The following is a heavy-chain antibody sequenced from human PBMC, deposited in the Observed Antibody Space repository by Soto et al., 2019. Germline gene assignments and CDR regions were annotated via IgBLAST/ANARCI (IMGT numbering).Heavy chain of an antibody. D-gene: IGHD3-3*01. CDR2: IYTSGST. Sequence: SETLSLTCTVSGDTISSYYWSWIRQPAGKGLEWIGRIYTSGSTNYNPSLKSRVTMSLDTSKNQFSLKLNSVTAEDTAVYYCARGSGVIKFVNWAPGTLVTVSS. CDR3: ARGSGVIKFVN. CDR1: GDTISSYY. J-gene: IGHJ4*02. V-gene: IGHV4-4*07.